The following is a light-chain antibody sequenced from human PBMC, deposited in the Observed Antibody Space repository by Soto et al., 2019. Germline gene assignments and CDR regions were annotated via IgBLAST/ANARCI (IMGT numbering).Light chain of an antibody. V-gene: IGKV1-39*01. CDR3: QQHETLIT. J-gene: IGKJ5*01. CDR1: QSISSY. CDR2: AAS. Sequence: DIQMTQSPPSLPASVGDRVTITCRASQSISSYLSWYQQKPGEAPRLLIYAASRLQGGVPSRFSGSGSGTDFTLTISCLQSEDFAVYYCQQHETLITFGQGTRLEIK.